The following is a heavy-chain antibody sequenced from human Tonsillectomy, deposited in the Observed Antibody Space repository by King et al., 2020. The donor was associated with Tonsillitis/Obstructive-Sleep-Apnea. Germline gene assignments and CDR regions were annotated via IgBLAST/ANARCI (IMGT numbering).Heavy chain of an antibody. J-gene: IGHJ6*03. CDR2: IVWDEDK. CDR1: WFSLSTSGMC. Sequence: TLKESGPALVKPTQTLTLTCTFSWFSLSTSGMCVSWIRQPPGKALEGVALIVWDEDKYNSTTLKTRLTISKDTSKNQVVLTMTNMDPVDTATYYCARIPIAKRDYYYMDVWGKGTTVTVSS. V-gene: IGHV2-70*01. D-gene: IGHD6-13*01. CDR3: ARIPIAKRDYYYMDV.